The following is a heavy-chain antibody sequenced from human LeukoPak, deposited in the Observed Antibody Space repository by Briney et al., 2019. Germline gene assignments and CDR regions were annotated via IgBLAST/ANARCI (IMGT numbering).Heavy chain of an antibody. CDR2: MNPNSGNT. CDR1: GYTFTSYD. V-gene: IGHV1-8*01. CDR3: ARGASRIAAAGYYYYYYVDV. J-gene: IGHJ6*03. D-gene: IGHD6-13*01. Sequence: GASVKVSCKASGYTFTSYDINWVRQATGQGLEWMGWMNPNSGNTGYAQKFQGRVTMTRNTSISTAYMELSSLRSEDTAVYYCARGASRIAAAGYYYYYYVDVWGKGTTVTVSS.